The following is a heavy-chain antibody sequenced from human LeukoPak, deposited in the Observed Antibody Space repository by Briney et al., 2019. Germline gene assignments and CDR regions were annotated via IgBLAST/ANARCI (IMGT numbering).Heavy chain of an antibody. D-gene: IGHD3-10*01. J-gene: IGHJ4*02. V-gene: IGHV3-21*01. CDR2: ISSSSRYI. CDR3: ARMYYVRGVVFYYFDY. CDR1: GFSFSTYS. Sequence: KTGGSLRLSCAASGFSFSTYSVNWVRQAPGKGLEWVSSISSSSRYIYYADSVKGRFTISRDNAKNSLYLQMNSLRVEDTAVYYCARMYYVRGVVFYYFDYWGQGTLVTVSS.